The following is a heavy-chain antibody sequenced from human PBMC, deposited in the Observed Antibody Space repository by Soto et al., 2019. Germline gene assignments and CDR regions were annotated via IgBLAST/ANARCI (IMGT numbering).Heavy chain of an antibody. D-gene: IGHD6-13*01. J-gene: IGHJ6*02. CDR1: GFTSSHYA. CDR2: IIGSGVRT. CDR3: AKELMLAAGSWLTSDQPYYGMDV. V-gene: IGHV3-23*01. Sequence: PGGSLRLSCAASGFTSSHYAMSWVRQAPGKGLAWVSSIIGSGVRTYYADSVQGRFTISRDNSKNMLYLQMDSLRAEDTAIYYCAKELMLAAGSWLTSDQPYYGMDVWGQGTTVTGS.